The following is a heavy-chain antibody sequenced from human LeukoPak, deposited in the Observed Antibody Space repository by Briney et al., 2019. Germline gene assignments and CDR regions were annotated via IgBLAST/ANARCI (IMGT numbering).Heavy chain of an antibody. CDR1: GYTFTSYY. D-gene: IGHD6-13*01. CDR2: INPSGGST. Sequence: GASVKVSCKASGYTFTSYYMHWVRQAPGQGLEWMGIINPSGGSTSYAQKFQGRVTMTRDTSTSTVYMELSSLRSEDTAVYYCARGRKSGGSRSSNYYYYYMDVWGKGTTVTISS. V-gene: IGHV1-46*01. J-gene: IGHJ6*03. CDR3: ARGRKSGGSRSSNYYYYYMDV.